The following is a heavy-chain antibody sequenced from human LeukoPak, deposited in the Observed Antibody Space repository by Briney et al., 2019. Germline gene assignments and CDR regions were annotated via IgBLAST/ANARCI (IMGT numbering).Heavy chain of an antibody. CDR3: ARGRADFWSGYGMDV. CDR2: ISYDGSNK. D-gene: IGHD3-3*01. V-gene: IGHV3-30-3*01. Sequence: GGSLRLSCAASGFTFSSYAMHWVRQAPGKGLEWVAVISYDGSNKYYGDSVKGRFTISRDNSKNTLYLQMNSLRAEDTAVYYCARGRADFWSGYGMDVWGQGTTVTVSS. CDR1: GFTFSSYA. J-gene: IGHJ6*02.